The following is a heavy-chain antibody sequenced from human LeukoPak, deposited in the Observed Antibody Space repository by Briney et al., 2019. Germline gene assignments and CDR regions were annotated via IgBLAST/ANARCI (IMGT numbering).Heavy chain of an antibody. J-gene: IGHJ4*02. D-gene: IGHD6-13*01. V-gene: IGHV4-38-2*02. CDR2: IYHSEGT. Sequence: SETLSLTCTVSRYSISSGNYWGWFRQPPRRGGGGMWSIYHSEGTYYSPSDKPRVTISGDTSKNPFSLKLSSVTAAHTAVYYCARVASSSWYEDYWGQGTLVTVS. CDR3: ARVASSSWYEDY. CDR1: RYSISSGNY.